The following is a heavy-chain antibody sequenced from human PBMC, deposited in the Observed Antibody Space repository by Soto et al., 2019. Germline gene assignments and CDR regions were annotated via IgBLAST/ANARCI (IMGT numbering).Heavy chain of an antibody. D-gene: IGHD6-25*01. J-gene: IGHJ3*01. CDR3: TTATKLNAGGQVSGAFDV. V-gene: IGHV3-15*07. CDR1: GFTFTSAW. Sequence: EVQLVESGGGFVKPGGSLRLSCAASGFTFTSAWMNWVRQAPGKGLEWVARIVSRSDGGAIDYAAPVRGRFTISRDDSNNTLYLQMNSLKVEDTGIYFCTTATKLNAGGQVSGAFDVWGQGTMGTASS. CDR2: IVSRSDGGAI.